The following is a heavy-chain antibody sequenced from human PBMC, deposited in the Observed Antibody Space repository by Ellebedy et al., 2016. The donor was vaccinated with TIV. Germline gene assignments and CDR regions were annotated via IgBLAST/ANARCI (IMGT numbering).Heavy chain of an antibody. CDR3: ARHRRAYCSGGGCSFDP. J-gene: IGHJ5*02. CDR1: GYNFNNFW. V-gene: IGHV5-10-1*01. Sequence: PGGSLRLSCKTSGYNFNNFWISWVRQQPGKGLEWMGRIDPLNSYTNYNPSFQGHVTLSIDKSSRTAYLQWGTLEASDTAMYYCARHRRAYCSGGGCSFDPWGQGTLVIVSS. CDR2: IDPLNSYT. D-gene: IGHD2-15*01.